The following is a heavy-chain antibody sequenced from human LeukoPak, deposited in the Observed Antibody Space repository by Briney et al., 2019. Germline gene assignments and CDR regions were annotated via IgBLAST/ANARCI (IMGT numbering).Heavy chain of an antibody. J-gene: IGHJ4*02. CDR2: IYYVGDT. CDR1: GGSISSSSYY. D-gene: IGHD2-21*01. CDR3: ARSPGSIYAYDDY. V-gene: IGHV4-39*01. Sequence: PSETLSLTCTVSGGSISSSSYYWGWIRQPPGKGPEWIGTIYYVGDTYYNPSLQSRVTISVDTSKNQFSLKLSSVTAADTAVYYCARSPGSIYAYDDYWGQGTLVTVSS.